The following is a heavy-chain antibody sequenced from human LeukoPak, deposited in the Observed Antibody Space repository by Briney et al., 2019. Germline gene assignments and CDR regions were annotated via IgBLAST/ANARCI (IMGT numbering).Heavy chain of an antibody. CDR1: GFTFSSHA. D-gene: IGHD3-22*01. J-gene: IGHJ4*02. Sequence: GGSLRLSCAASGFTFSSHAMHWVRQAPGKGLEYVSAISSNGGSTYYANSVKGRFTISRDNSKNTLYLQMGSLRAEDMAVYYCARDLTDYDSSGYYIHWGQGTLVTVSS. CDR3: ARDLTDYDSSGYYIH. V-gene: IGHV3-64*01. CDR2: ISSNGGST.